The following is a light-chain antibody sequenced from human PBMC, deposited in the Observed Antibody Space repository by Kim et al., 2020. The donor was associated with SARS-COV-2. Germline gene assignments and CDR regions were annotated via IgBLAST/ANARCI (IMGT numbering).Light chain of an antibody. CDR3: QQSNNWPPMYT. Sequence: SPGDRATLSCRASQSVGSSLAWYQQKPGQAPRPLLYGASTRATGIPARFSGSGSGTEFTLTISSLQSEDFAVYYCQQSNNWPPMYTFGQGTKLEI. V-gene: IGKV3D-15*01. CDR1: QSVGSS. CDR2: GAS. J-gene: IGKJ2*01.